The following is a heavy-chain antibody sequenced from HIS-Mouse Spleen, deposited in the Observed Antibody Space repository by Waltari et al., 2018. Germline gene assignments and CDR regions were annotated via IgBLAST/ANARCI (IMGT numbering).Heavy chain of an antibody. V-gene: IGHV3-30*03. CDR3: ATLSWGYEYNSFDY. CDR1: GFTFSTYG. Sequence: QVQLVGSGGGVVQPGRSLRLSCAASGFTFSTYGMHWVRQAPGKGLEWVAVISYDGSNKSYADSVKGRFTISRDNSKNTLYLQMNSLRAEDTAVYYCATLSWGYEYNSFDYWGQGTLVTVSS. D-gene: IGHD6-13*01. CDR2: ISYDGSNK. J-gene: IGHJ4*02.